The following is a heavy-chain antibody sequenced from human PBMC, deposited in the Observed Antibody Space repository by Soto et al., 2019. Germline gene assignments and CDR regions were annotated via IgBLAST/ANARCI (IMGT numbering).Heavy chain of an antibody. D-gene: IGHD4-17*01. CDR1: GFTFSSYA. Sequence: GGSLRLSCAASGFTFSSYAMHWVRQAPGKGLEWVAVISYDGSNKYYADSVKGRFTISRDNSKNTLYLQMNSLRAEDTAVYYCARNRYGDYVFYFDYWGQGTLVTVSS. CDR2: ISYDGSNK. V-gene: IGHV3-30-3*01. J-gene: IGHJ4*02. CDR3: ARNRYGDYVFYFDY.